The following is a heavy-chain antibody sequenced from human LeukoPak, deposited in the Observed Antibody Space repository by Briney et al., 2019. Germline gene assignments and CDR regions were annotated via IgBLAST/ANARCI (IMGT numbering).Heavy chain of an antibody. CDR2: MRYGGSNK. J-gene: IGHJ4*02. D-gene: IGHD5-24*01. CDR1: GFTFSDYD. V-gene: IGHV3-30*02. CDR3: AKDLGKPGYNFDY. Sequence: GGSLRLSCAASGFTFSDYDMHWVRQAPGKGLEWVAFMRYGGSNKYYADSVKGRFTISRDNSKNTLYLQMSSLRAEDTVVFYCAKDLGKPGYNFDYLGQGTLVTVSS.